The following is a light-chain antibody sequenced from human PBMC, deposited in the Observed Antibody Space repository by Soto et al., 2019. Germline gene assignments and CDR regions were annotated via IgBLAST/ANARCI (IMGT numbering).Light chain of an antibody. CDR1: SSNIGTPHD. J-gene: IGLJ2*01. Sequence: QAVVTQPPSVSGAPGQRVTISCTGDSSNIGTPHDVQWYQQLPGTAPKLLIYADYERPSGVPDRFSGSKSGASAALAITGLRADDEADYYCQSYDNNVSGWVFGGGTKLTVL. CDR2: ADY. CDR3: QSYDNNVSGWV. V-gene: IGLV1-40*03.